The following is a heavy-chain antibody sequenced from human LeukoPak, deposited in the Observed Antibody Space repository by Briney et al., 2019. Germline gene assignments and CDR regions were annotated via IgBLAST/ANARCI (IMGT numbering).Heavy chain of an antibody. V-gene: IGHV3-11*01. Sequence: GGSLRLSCAASGFTFSDYNMRWIRQAPGKGLEWVSSISRSGSTKYYADSVKGRFTISRDNAKNSLFLQMNSLRAEDTAVYYCARVLRYRSGGNCYSGGLGYMDVWGKGTTVTISS. CDR1: GFTFSDYN. CDR3: ARVLRYRSGGNCYSGGLGYMDV. CDR2: ISRSGSTK. D-gene: IGHD2-15*01. J-gene: IGHJ6*03.